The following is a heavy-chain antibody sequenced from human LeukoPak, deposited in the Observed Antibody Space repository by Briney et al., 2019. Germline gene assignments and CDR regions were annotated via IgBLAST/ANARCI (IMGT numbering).Heavy chain of an antibody. CDR2: ISSNGGST. CDR3: ARDQRYCSSSSCPWEPFDY. CDR1: GFTFITYG. V-gene: IGHV3-64*02. Sequence: PGGSLRLSCVASGFTFITYGMNWVRQAPGKGLEFVSGISSNGGSTYYADSVKGRFTISRDNAKNSPYLQMNSLRAEDTAVYYCARDQRYCSSSSCPWEPFDYWGQGTLVTVSS. J-gene: IGHJ4*02. D-gene: IGHD2-2*01.